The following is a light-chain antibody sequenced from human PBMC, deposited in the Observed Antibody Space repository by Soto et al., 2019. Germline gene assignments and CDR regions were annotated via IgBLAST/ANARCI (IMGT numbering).Light chain of an antibody. CDR2: GAS. V-gene: IGKV3-20*01. Sequence: DIVLTQSPGTLSLSPGERATLSCRASQSVSSRYLAWYQRKPGQAPRLLIHGASSRATGIPDRFSGSGSGTYFTLTISRLAPEDFAVYYCQLYGSSPPLTFGPGTKVDIK. J-gene: IGKJ3*01. CDR3: QLYGSSPPLT. CDR1: QSVSSRY.